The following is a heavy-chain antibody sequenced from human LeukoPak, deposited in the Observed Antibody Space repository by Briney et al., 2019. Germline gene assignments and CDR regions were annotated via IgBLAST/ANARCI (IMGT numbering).Heavy chain of an antibody. V-gene: IGHV1-2*06. CDR3: ARDKGHAFDI. Sequence: ASVKVSCKASGYTFTGYYIHRVRQAPGQGLEWMGRINPNSVATNYAQKFQGRVTMTRDTSISTAYMELSRLTSDDTAVYYCARDKGHAFDIWGQGTMVTVSS. J-gene: IGHJ3*02. CDR1: GYTFTGYY. CDR2: INPNSVAT.